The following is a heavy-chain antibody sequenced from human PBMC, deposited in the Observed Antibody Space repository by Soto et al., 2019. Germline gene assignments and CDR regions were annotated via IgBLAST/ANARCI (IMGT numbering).Heavy chain of an antibody. J-gene: IGHJ4*02. CDR3: ARVSYGDYGLSHFDS. V-gene: IGHV3-33*01. CDR1: GFTFSSYG. Sequence: GGSLRLSCAASGFTFSSYGMHWVRQAPGKGLEWVAVIWYDGSNKYYADSVKGRFTISRDNAKNSLYLQMNSLRAEDTAVYYCARVSYGDYGLSHFDSWGQGTLVTVSS. CDR2: IWYDGSNK. D-gene: IGHD4-17*01.